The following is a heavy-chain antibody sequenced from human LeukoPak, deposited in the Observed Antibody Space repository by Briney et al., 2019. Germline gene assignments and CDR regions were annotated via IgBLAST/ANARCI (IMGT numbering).Heavy chain of an antibody. J-gene: IGHJ4*02. Sequence: GGSLRLSCAASGFTVSSYWMSWVRQAPGKGLEWVANIKQDGSEKHYVDSVKGRFTISRDNAKNSLYLQMNSLRAEDTAVYYCARRYFDYWGQGTLVTVSS. CDR2: IKQDGSEK. CDR3: ARRYFDY. V-gene: IGHV3-7*02. CDR1: GFTVSSYW.